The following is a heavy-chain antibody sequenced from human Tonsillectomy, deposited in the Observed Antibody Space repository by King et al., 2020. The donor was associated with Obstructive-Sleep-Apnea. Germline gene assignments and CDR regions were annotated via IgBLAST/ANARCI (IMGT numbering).Heavy chain of an antibody. D-gene: IGHD3-9*01. Sequence: QLVQSGAEVKKPGSSVKVSCKASGGTFSSYAISWVRQAPGQGLEWMGGIIPIFGTANYAQKFQGRVTITADESTSTAYMELSSLRSEDTDVYYCVRVNLDYDILTGYYVGWFDPWGQGPLVTVSS. CDR1: GGTFSSYA. CDR3: VRVNLDYDILTGYYVGWFDP. CDR2: IIPIFGTA. J-gene: IGHJ5*02. V-gene: IGHV1-69*01.